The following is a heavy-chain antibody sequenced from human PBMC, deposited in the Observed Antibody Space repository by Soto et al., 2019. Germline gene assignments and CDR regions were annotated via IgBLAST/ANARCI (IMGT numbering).Heavy chain of an antibody. Sequence: QVQLVQSGAEVKKPGASVKVSCKASGYTFTSYGISWVRQAPGQGLEWMGWISAYNGNTNYAQKLQGRVTMTTDTXTXKAYMELRSLRSDDTAVYYCARGGAAAQDYYYGMDVWGQGTTVTVSS. D-gene: IGHD6-13*01. V-gene: IGHV1-18*01. J-gene: IGHJ6*02. CDR3: ARGGAAAQDYYYGMDV. CDR1: GYTFTSYG. CDR2: ISAYNGNT.